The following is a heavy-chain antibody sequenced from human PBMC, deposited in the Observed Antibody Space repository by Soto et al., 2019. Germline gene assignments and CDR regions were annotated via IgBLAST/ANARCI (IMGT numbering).Heavy chain of an antibody. V-gene: IGHV1-2*02. CDR1: GYTFTGYY. CDR2: INPNSGGT. J-gene: IGHJ6*02. Sequence: ASVKVSCKASGYTFTGYYMHWVRQAPGQGLEWMGWINPNSGGTNYAQKFQGRVTMTRDTSISTAYMELSRLRSGDTAVYYCATAPNYYYGMDVWGQGTTVTVSS. CDR3: ATAPNYYYGMDV.